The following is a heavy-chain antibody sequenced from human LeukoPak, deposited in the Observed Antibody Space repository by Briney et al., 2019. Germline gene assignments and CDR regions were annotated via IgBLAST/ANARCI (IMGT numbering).Heavy chain of an antibody. CDR3: ARDNSVGDIAWWFDP. CDR1: GYTFINNW. J-gene: IGHJ5*02. D-gene: IGHD3-10*01. Sequence: GASVKVSCKASGYTFINNWMHWVRQAPGQGLEWIGLINPTGTGTLYAQKFQGRDTMTRDMSTSTDYMELSSLRSEDTAVYHCARDNSVGDIAWWFDPWGQGTLVTVSS. CDR2: INPTGTGT. V-gene: IGHV1-46*01.